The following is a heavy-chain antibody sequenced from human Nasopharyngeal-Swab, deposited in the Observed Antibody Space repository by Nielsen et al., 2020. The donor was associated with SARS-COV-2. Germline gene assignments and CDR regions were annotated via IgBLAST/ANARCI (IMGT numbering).Heavy chain of an antibody. CDR3: AREGSFVAPDTFDR. D-gene: IGHD5-12*01. V-gene: IGHV3-48*02. CDR1: GFTFSNYN. Sequence: GSLRLSCAASGFTFSNYNMHWVRQAPGKGLEWISYISKSSSTVYYADSVKGRITISRDNAKSSLYLQMNRLTNEDTVVYYCAREGSFVAPDTFDRWGQGTLVTVSS. J-gene: IGHJ4*02. CDR2: ISKSSSTV.